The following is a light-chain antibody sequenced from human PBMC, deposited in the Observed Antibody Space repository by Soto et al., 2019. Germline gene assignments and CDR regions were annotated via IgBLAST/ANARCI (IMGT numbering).Light chain of an antibody. CDR2: DAS. CDR1: QSISDS. V-gene: IGKV1-5*01. Sequence: DIQMTQSPSTLSASVGDRVTITCRASQSISDSLAWYQHKPGKAPSLLISDASTLERGVPLRFSGSGSGTEFTLTINSMQPDGFATYYCQQYYGYSRTFGQGTKVDIK. J-gene: IGKJ1*01. CDR3: QQYYGYSRT.